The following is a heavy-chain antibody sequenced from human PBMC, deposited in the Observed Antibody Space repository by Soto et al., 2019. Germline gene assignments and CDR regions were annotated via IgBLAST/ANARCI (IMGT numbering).Heavy chain of an antibody. CDR3: ARHLSNDFWSGYYYGMDV. D-gene: IGHD3-3*01. V-gene: IGHV5-10-1*01. Sequence: LGESLKISCKGSGYSFTRYWISWVRQMPGKGLEWMGRIDPSDSYTNYSPSFQGHVTISADKSISTAYLQWSSLKASDTAMYYCARHLSNDFWSGYYYGMDVWGQGTTVTVSS. CDR1: GYSFTRYW. CDR2: IDPSDSYT. J-gene: IGHJ6*02.